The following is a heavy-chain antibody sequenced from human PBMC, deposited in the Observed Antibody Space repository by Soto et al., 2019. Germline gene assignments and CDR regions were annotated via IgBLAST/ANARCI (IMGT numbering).Heavy chain of an antibody. Sequence: QVQLVQSGADVKKPGSSVKVSCKASGGTFSSYTISWVRQAPGQGLEWMGRFIPILGVANYAHKFQGRVTITADKSTSTAYMELSSLRSEDTAVYYCAINYYDTAPYWGQGTMVTVSS. CDR2: FIPILGVA. CDR1: GGTFSSYT. D-gene: IGHD3-22*01. J-gene: IGHJ3*01. V-gene: IGHV1-69*02. CDR3: AINYYDTAPY.